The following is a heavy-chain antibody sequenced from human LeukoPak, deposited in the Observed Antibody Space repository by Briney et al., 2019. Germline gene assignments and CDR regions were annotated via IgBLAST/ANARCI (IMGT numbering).Heavy chain of an antibody. CDR1: GYTFTTYG. CDR2: ISADNGNT. D-gene: IGHD3-3*01. Sequence: ASVKVSCKASGYTFTTYGISWVRQAPGQGLGWMGWISADNGNTNYAQKFQGIIIMTTDTSTSTAFMEMKSLKSADTAVYYCARGSLRFLEWSADYWGQGTLVTVSS. V-gene: IGHV1-18*01. J-gene: IGHJ4*02. CDR3: ARGSLRFLEWSADY.